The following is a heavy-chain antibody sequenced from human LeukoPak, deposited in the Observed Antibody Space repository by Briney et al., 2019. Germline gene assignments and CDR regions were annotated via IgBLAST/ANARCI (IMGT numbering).Heavy chain of an antibody. CDR1: GFTFSSYS. J-gene: IGHJ4*02. V-gene: IGHV3-48*02. CDR2: ISSSSRTI. D-gene: IGHD6-19*01. CDR3: ARDLPPGSSGWYLGY. Sequence: GGPLRLSCAASGFTFSSYSTNWVRQAPGEGLEWVSYISSSSRTIYYADSVKGRFTISRDNAKNSLYLQMNSLRDEDTAVYYCARDLPPGSSGWYLGYWGQGTLVTVSS.